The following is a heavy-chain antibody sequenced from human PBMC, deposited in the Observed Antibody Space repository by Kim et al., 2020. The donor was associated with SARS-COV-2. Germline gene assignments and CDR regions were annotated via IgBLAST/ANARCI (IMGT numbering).Heavy chain of an antibody. CDR3: AREARGLEARSLQ. Sequence: ASVKVSCKASGYTFTSYGINWVRQAPGQGLEWMGWIDTHSGNPTYAQGFTGRFVFSLDTSVSTAYLQISSLKAEDTAVYYCAREARGLEARSLQWGQGTL. D-gene: IGHD6-6*01. CDR1: GYTFTSYG. CDR2: IDTHSGNP. V-gene: IGHV7-4-1*02. J-gene: IGHJ4*02.